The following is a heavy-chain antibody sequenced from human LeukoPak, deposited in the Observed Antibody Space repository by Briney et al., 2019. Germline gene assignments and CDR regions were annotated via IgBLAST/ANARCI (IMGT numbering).Heavy chain of an antibody. J-gene: IGHJ4*02. Sequence: ASVKVSCKASGYTFTGYYMHWVRQAPGQGLEWMGWINPNSGGTNYAQKFQGRVTMTRDTSISTAYMELSRLRSDDTAVYYCARGATIFGVVITGFDYWGQGTLVTFSS. D-gene: IGHD3-3*01. V-gene: IGHV1-2*02. CDR3: ARGATIFGVVITGFDY. CDR1: GYTFTGYY. CDR2: INPNSGGT.